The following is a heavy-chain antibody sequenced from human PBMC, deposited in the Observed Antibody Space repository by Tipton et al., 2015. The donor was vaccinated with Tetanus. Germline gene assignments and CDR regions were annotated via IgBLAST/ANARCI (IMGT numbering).Heavy chain of an antibody. CDR1: GGTFRYHA. CDR3: AMDAVYGSGSFYNDWFDP. Sequence: QSGPEVKKPGSSVKASCKASGGTFRYHAISWARQAPGQGLEWMGGIIPVFGTSNYAQNFQDRVTVTADKSTSTVYMELRSLRPDDTAVYFCAMDAVYGSGSFYNDWFDPWGQGTLVTVSS. J-gene: IGHJ5*02. D-gene: IGHD3-10*01. V-gene: IGHV1-69*06. CDR2: IIPVFGTS.